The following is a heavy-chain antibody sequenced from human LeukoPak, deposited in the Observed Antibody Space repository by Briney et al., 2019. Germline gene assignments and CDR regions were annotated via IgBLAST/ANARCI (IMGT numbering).Heavy chain of an antibody. CDR3: ARVAATFRRVDWSDP. V-gene: IGHV3-7*01. CDR2: IKQDGSEK. J-gene: IGHJ5*02. Sequence: GGSLRLSCAASGFTFSSYWMSWVRQAPGKGLEWVANIKQDGSEKYYVDSVKGRFTISRDNAKNSLFLQMNGLRAEDTAVYYCARVAATFRRVDWSDPWGQGTLVTVSS. D-gene: IGHD2-15*01. CDR1: GFTFSSYW.